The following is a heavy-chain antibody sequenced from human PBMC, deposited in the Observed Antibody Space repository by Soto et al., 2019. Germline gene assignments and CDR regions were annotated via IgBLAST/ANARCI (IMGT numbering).Heavy chain of an antibody. V-gene: IGHV4-30-4*01. D-gene: IGHD3-22*01. CDR3: TRPGYYDRPGPLVDY. Sequence: SETLSLTCTVSGGSISSGDYYWSWIRQPPGKGLEWIGYIYYSGSTYYNPSLKSRVTISVDTSKNQFSLKLSSVTAADTAVYYCTRPGYYDRPGPLVDYWGQGTLVTVSS. J-gene: IGHJ4*02. CDR2: IYYSGST. CDR1: GGSISSGDYY.